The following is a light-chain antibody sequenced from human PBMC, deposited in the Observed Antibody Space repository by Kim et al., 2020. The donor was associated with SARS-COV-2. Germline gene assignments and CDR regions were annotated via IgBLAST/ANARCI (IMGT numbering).Light chain of an antibody. Sequence: SASVGDRVTITCRASQNINNYLNWYQQKPGQAPKVLIHAASSLQTGVPSRFIGSGFGTSFTLTITGLQAVDAATYFCQQSFSNPLTFGGGTKLEI. V-gene: IGKV1-39*01. CDR1: QNINNY. CDR2: AAS. CDR3: QQSFSNPLT. J-gene: IGKJ4*01.